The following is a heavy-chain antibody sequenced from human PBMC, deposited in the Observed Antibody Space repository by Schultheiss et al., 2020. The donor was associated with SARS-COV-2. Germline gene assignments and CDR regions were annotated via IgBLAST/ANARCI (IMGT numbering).Heavy chain of an antibody. Sequence: GSLRLSCAASGFTFSSYAMHWVRQAPGKGLEWVAVISYDGSNKYYADSVKGRFTISRDNSKNTLYLQMNSLRVEDTAVYYCARMVTRPDYYGMDVWGQGATVTVSS. CDR2: ISYDGSNK. V-gene: IGHV3-30-3*01. D-gene: IGHD2-21*02. CDR3: ARMVTRPDYYGMDV. CDR1: GFTFSSYA. J-gene: IGHJ6*02.